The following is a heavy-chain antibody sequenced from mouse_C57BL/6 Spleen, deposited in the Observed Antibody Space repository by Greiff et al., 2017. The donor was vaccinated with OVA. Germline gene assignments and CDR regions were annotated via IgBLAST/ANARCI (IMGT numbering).Heavy chain of an antibody. J-gene: IGHJ1*03. Sequence: EVKLQQSGPELVKPGASVKISCKASGYTFTDYYMNWVKQSHGKSLEWIGDINPNNGGTSYNQKFKGKATLTVDKSSSTAYMELRSLTSEDSAVYYCARGSLYYYGSRGYFDVWGTGTTVTVSS. V-gene: IGHV1-26*01. CDR2: INPNNGGT. CDR1: GYTFTDYY. CDR3: ARGSLYYYGSRGYFDV. D-gene: IGHD1-1*01.